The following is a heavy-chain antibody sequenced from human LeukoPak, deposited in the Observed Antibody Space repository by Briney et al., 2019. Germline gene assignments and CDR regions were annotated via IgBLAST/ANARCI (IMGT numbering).Heavy chain of an antibody. Sequence: GGSLRLSCEASGFTFSRYTMNWVRQAPEKGLEWVSSISSSSSYVYYADSVKGRFTISKDNAKNSLYLQMNSLRGEDTAVYYCARDRSLSAFDIWGQGTMVTVSS. CDR1: GFTFSRYT. V-gene: IGHV3-21*01. J-gene: IGHJ3*02. CDR2: ISSSSSYV. CDR3: ARDRSLSAFDI.